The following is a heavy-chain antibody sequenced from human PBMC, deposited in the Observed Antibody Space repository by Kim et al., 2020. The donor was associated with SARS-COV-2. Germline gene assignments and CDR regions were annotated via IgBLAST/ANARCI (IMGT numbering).Heavy chain of an antibody. D-gene: IGHD6-6*01. V-gene: IGHV3-33*06. J-gene: IGHJ3*02. Sequence: VKGRFTISRDNSKNTLYLQMNSLRAEDTAVYYCAKDSSTIAARPVGAFDIWGQGTMVTVSS. CDR3: AKDSSTIAARPVGAFDI.